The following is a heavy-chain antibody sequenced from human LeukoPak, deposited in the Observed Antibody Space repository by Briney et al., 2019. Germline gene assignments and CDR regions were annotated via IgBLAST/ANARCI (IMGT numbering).Heavy chain of an antibody. CDR3: ASRGYDFWSGDENAFDI. J-gene: IGHJ3*02. CDR1: GFTFSSYW. V-gene: IGHV3-7*01. D-gene: IGHD3-3*01. Sequence: GGSLRLSCAASGFTFSSYWMSWVRQAPGKGLEWVANIKQDGSEKYYVDSVKGRFTISRDNAKNSLYLQMNSLRAEDTAVYYCASRGYDFWSGDENAFDIWGQGTMVTVPS. CDR2: IKQDGSEK.